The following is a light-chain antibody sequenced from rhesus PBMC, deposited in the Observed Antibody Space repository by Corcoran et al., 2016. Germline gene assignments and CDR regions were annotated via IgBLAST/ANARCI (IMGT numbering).Light chain of an antibody. CDR1: QVVSSI. J-gene: IGKJ1*01. CDR2: GAP. V-gene: IGKV3-10*01. CDR3: YQHSSGWT. Sequence: QVILTQSPATLSLSPGERATLSCRASQVVSSIFAWYQQKPGQAPWPLIFGAPSRATGIPDRVSGSGFGTDFSLTISSLEPEDVGVYHCYQHSSGWTFGQGPKVEIK.